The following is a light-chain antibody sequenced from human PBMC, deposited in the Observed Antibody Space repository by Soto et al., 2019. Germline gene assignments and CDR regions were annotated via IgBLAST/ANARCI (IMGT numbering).Light chain of an antibody. Sequence: DIQMTQFPSSLSASVGDRVTITCRASQGIRNDLGWYQQKPGKAPKRLIYAASSLQSGVPSRFSGSGSGTECTLAISSLQPDDSATFYCLQHSTYPLTFGQGTKVEIK. J-gene: IGKJ1*01. CDR1: QGIRND. V-gene: IGKV1-17*01. CDR3: LQHSTYPLT. CDR2: AAS.